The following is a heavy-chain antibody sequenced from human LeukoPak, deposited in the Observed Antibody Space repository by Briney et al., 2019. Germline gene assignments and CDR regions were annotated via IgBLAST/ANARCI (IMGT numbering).Heavy chain of an antibody. CDR2: ISYDGSNK. Sequence: PGGSLRLSCAASGFTFSSYAMHWVRQAPGKGLEWVAVISYDGSNKYYADSVKGRFTISRDNSKNTVYLQMNSLRAEDTAVYYCARANYYDSSGYYHYYFDSWGQGTLVTVSS. V-gene: IGHV3-30*04. J-gene: IGHJ4*02. CDR3: ARANYYDSSGYYHYYFDS. CDR1: GFTFSSYA. D-gene: IGHD3-22*01.